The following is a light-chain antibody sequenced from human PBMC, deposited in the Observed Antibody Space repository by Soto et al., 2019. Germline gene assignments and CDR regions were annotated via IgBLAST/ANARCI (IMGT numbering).Light chain of an antibody. Sequence: IVMTQSPESLALSLGERATINCRSSQSVFFSSNKKNYLAWYQQKSGQPPKLLIYWASTRKSGVPDRFSGSGSGTEFTLTISSLQPEDVAVYYCQQYFSSWTFGQGTKVEIK. CDR1: QSVFFSSNKKNY. V-gene: IGKV4-1*01. J-gene: IGKJ1*01. CDR2: WAS. CDR3: QQYFSSWT.